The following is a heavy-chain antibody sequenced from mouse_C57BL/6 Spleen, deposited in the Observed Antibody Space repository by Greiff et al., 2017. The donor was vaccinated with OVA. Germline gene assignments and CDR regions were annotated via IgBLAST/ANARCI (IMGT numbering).Heavy chain of an antibody. D-gene: IGHD2-1*01. Sequence: LVESGAELVKPGASVKISCKASGYAFSSYWMNWVKQRPGKGLEWIGQIYPGDGDTNYNGKFKGKATLTADKSSSTAYMQLSSLTSEDSAVYFCARSPYGNSFFDYWGQGTTLTVSS. CDR3: ARSPYGNSFFDY. CDR1: GYAFSSYW. V-gene: IGHV1-80*01. CDR2: IYPGDGDT. J-gene: IGHJ2*01.